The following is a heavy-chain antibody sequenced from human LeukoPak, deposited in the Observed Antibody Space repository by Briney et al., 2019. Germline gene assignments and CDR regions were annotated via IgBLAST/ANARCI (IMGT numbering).Heavy chain of an antibody. J-gene: IGHJ3*02. CDR1: GGSISSSNW. CDR3: ARCLWFGELRAFDI. CDR2: IYYGGST. D-gene: IGHD3-10*01. V-gene: IGHV4-4*02. Sequence: SETLSLTCAVSGGSISSSNWWSWVRQPPGKGLEWLGEIYYGGSTNYNPSLKSRVTISVDTSKNQFSLKLSSVTAADTAVYYCARCLWFGELRAFDIWGQGTMVTVSS.